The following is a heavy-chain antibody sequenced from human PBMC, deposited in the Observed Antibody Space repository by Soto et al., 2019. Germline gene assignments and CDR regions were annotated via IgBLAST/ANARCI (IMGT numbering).Heavy chain of an antibody. CDR2: ISTYNRNT. J-gene: IGHJ4*02. D-gene: IGHD2-15*01. CDR1: GYSFTSYG. V-gene: IGHV1-18*01. CDR3: AREYCRAGSCYGPDY. Sequence: SVKLSCKASGYSFTSYGISWVRQAPRQGLEWMGWISTYNRNTNYAQKFQGRVTMTTDTSTSTAYMELRSLRSDDTAVYYCAREYCRAGSCYGPDYWGQGTPVTVSS.